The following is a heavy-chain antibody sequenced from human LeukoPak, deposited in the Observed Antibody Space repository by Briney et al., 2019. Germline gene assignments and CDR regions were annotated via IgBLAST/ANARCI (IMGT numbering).Heavy chain of an antibody. Sequence: SVKVSCKASGGTFSSYAISWVRPAPGQGLEWMGRIIPIFGTANYAQKFQGRVTITADKSTSTAYMELSSLRSEDTAVYYCARNLGYGGNPYFDYWGQGTLVTVSS. D-gene: IGHD4-23*01. CDR2: IIPIFGTA. J-gene: IGHJ4*02. V-gene: IGHV1-69*06. CDR1: GGTFSSYA. CDR3: ARNLGYGGNPYFDY.